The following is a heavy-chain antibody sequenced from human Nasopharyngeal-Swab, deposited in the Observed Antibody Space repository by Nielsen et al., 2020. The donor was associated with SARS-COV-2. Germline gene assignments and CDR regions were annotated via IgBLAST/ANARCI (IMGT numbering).Heavy chain of an antibody. CDR2: IYPGDSDT. CDR3: ARLRSSSWYDPGDFQH. Sequence: GEALKISCKGSGCSFTSYWIGWVRQLPGKGLEWMGIIYPGDSDTRYSPSFQGQVTISADKSISTAYLQWSSLKASDTAMYYCARLRSSSWYDPGDFQHWGQGTLVTVSS. J-gene: IGHJ1*01. D-gene: IGHD6-13*01. CDR1: GCSFTSYW. V-gene: IGHV5-51*01.